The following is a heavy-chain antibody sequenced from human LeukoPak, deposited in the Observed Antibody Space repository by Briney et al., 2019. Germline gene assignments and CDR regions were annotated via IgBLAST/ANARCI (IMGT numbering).Heavy chain of an antibody. CDR3: ARGSRTTENWFDP. J-gene: IGHJ5*02. V-gene: IGHV4-59*01. Sequence: SETLSLTCTVSGGSINYYYWMWIRQPPGKGLEWIGYIYYSGGTHYNPSLKSRVTMLVDTSKNQFSLKLSSVTAADTAVYHCARGSRTTENWFDPWGQGTLVTVSS. CDR1: GGSINYYY. CDR2: IYYSGGT. D-gene: IGHD4-11*01.